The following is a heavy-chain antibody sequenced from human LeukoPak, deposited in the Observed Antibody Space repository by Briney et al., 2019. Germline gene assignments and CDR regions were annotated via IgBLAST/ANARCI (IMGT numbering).Heavy chain of an antibody. V-gene: IGHV3-15*07. CDR2: VKGKPDGGTI. CDR1: GFSFIDAW. Sequence: PGGSLRLSCAASGFSFIDAWLHWVRQAPGKGLEWVGRVKGKPDGGTIDYAAPVKGRFTISRDDSKNTLYLQMNSLETEDKAVYYCTTAWMDVWGQGTTVTVSS. CDR3: TTAWMDV. J-gene: IGHJ6*02.